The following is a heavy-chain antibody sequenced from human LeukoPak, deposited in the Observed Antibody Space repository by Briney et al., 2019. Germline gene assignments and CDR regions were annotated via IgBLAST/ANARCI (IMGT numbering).Heavy chain of an antibody. CDR3: AREPTTLNGYSVSRRHHYFDH. V-gene: IGHV3-33*01. CDR1: GFTFSSYD. D-gene: IGHD5-24*01. J-gene: IGHJ4*02. Sequence: GGSLRLSCAASGFTFSSYDMHWVRQAPGKGLEWVAVIWYDGSNINYGDSVKGRFAISRDNSRNTLYLQMNSLRAEDTALYYCAREPTTLNGYSVSRRHHYFDHWGQGALAIVSS. CDR2: IWYDGSNI.